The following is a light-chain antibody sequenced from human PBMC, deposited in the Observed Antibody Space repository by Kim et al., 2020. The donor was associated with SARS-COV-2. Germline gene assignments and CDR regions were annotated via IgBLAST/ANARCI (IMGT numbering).Light chain of an antibody. CDR3: QQYYSTPQLT. CDR1: QSVLYSSNNKNY. J-gene: IGKJ4*01. V-gene: IGKV4-1*01. CDR2: WAS. Sequence: TINCKSSQSVLYSSNNKNYLAWYQQKPGQPPKLLIYWASTRESGVPDRFSGSGSGTDFTLTISSLQAEDVAVYYCQQYYSTPQLTFGGGTKVDIK.